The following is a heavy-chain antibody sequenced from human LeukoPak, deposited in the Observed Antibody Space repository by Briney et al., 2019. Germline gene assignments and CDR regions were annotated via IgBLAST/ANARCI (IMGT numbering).Heavy chain of an antibody. V-gene: IGHV3-23*01. J-gene: IGHJ4*02. CDR1: GFTFSSYA. D-gene: IGHD1-26*01. CDR2: ISGSGGST. Sequence: GGSLRLSCAASGFTFSSYAMSWVRQAPGKGLEWVSAISGSGGSTYYADSVKGRFTISRDNSKNTLYLQMNSLRAEDTAVYYCAKGGGSYLACNYFDYWGQGTLVTVSS. CDR3: AKGGGSYLACNYFDY.